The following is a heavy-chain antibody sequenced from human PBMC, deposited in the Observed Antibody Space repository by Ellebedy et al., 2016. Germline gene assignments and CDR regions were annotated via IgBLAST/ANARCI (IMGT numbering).Heavy chain of an antibody. J-gene: IGHJ3*02. D-gene: IGHD3-22*01. CDR1: GGSISSYY. CDR3: ARGRQYYYDSRGAFDI. Sequence: SETLSLTCTVSGGSISSYYWSWIRQPPGKGLEWIGYIYYSGSTNYNPSLKSRVTISVDTSKNQFSLKLSSVTAADTAVYYCARGRQYYYDSRGAFDIWGQGTMVTVSS. CDR2: IYYSGST. V-gene: IGHV4-59*01.